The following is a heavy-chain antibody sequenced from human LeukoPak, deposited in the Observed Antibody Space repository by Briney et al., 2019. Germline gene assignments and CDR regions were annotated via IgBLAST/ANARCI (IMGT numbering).Heavy chain of an antibody. D-gene: IGHD4-17*01. CDR2: INHSGST. V-gene: IGHV4-34*01. Sequence: GSLRLSCAAPGFTFSNYAMSWVRQPPGKGLEWIGEINHSGSTNYNPSLKSRVTISVDTSKNQFSLKLSSVTAADTAVYYCARDVYGADYWGQGTLVTVSS. J-gene: IGHJ4*02. CDR3: ARDVYGADY. CDR1: GFTFSNYA.